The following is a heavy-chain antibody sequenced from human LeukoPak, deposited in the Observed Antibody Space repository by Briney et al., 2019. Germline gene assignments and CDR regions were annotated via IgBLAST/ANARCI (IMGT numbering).Heavy chain of an antibody. CDR2: ISSSGSTI. J-gene: IGHJ5*02. V-gene: IGHV3-48*03. Sequence: GGSLRLSCAASGFTFSSYEMNWARQAPGKGLEWVSYISSSGSTIYYADSVKGRFTISRDNAKNSLYLQMNSLRAEDTAVYYCARGYSGYERGRWFDPWGQGTLVTVSS. CDR3: ARGYSGYERGRWFDP. CDR1: GFTFSSYE. D-gene: IGHD5-12*01.